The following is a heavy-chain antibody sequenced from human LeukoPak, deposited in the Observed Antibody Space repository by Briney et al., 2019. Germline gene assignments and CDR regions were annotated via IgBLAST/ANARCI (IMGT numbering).Heavy chain of an antibody. V-gene: IGHV4-59*11. Sequence: SETLSLTCTVSGGSISSHYWSWVRQPPREGLEWIWYIYYSGSTNYDPSLKSRVTISVDTSKNQFSVKLSSVTAADTAVYYCARMVGATTNNWFDPWGQGTLVTVSS. CDR1: GGSISSHY. D-gene: IGHD1-26*01. CDR2: IYYSGST. CDR3: ARMVGATTNNWFDP. J-gene: IGHJ5*02.